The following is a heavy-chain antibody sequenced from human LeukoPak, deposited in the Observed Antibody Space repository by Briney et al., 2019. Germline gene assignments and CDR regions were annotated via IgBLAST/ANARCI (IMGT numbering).Heavy chain of an antibody. D-gene: IGHD1-26*01. CDR3: AKDQSYIYYYGMDV. J-gene: IGHJ6*02. CDR1: GFTFDDYA. V-gene: IGHV3-9*01. CDR2: ISWNSGSI. Sequence: GGSLRLSCAASGFTFDDYAMPWVRQAPGKGLEWVSGISWNSGSIGYADSVKGRFTTSRDDAKNSLYLQMNSLRAEDTALYYCAKDQSYIYYYGMDVWGQGTTVTVSS.